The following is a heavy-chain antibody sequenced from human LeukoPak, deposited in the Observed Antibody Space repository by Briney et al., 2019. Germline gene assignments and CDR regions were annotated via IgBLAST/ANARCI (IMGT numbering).Heavy chain of an antibody. D-gene: IGHD3-16*02. CDR3: ARITPLRLGELSYDY. Sequence: GGSLRLSCAASGFTFSSYSMNWVRQAPGKGLEWVSSISSSSSYIYYADSVKGRFTISRDNAKNSLYLQMNSLRAEDTAVYYCARITPLRLGELSYDYWGQGTLVTVSS. J-gene: IGHJ4*02. V-gene: IGHV3-21*01. CDR2: ISSSSSYI. CDR1: GFTFSSYS.